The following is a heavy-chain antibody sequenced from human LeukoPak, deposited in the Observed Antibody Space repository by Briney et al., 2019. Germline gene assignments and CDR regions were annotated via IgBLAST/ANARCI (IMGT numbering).Heavy chain of an antibody. CDR3: ARLIMITFGGVIVRDAFDI. CDR2: IYYSGST. J-gene: IGHJ3*02. V-gene: IGHV4-59*01. CDR1: GGSISSYY. D-gene: IGHD3-16*02. Sequence: PSETLSLTCTVSGGSISSYYWSWIRQPPGKELEWIGYIYYSGSTNYNPSLKSRVTISVDTSKNQFSLKLSSVTAADTAVYYCARLIMITFGGVIVRDAFDIWGQGTMVTVSS.